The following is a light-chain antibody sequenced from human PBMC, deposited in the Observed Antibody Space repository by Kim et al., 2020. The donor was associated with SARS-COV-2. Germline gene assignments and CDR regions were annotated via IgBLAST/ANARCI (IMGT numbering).Light chain of an antibody. V-gene: IGLV3-21*04. Sequence: APRRMAWITCGGDHIGSKSVKWYQQKPGQAPVLVIYNDSDRPSGIPERFSGSNFGHTATLTISRVAAGDEADYYCQVWDSDSDHWVFGGGTQLTVL. CDR3: QVWDSDSDHWV. CDR2: NDS. CDR1: HIGSKS. J-gene: IGLJ2*01.